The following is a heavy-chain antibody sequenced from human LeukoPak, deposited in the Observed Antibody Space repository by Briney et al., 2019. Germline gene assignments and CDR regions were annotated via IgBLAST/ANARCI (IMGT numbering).Heavy chain of an antibody. CDR2: ISAYNHNT. CDR1: GYSFINFG. J-gene: IGHJ4*02. V-gene: IGHV1-18*01. CDR3: ARDLMYCDTMSCYDGDFDY. Sequence: AASVKVSCKASGYSFINFGLSWVRQAPGQGLEWMGWISAYNHNTNYAQKFQGRVTMTIDTSTTTVYMELRSLRSDDTANYYCARDLMYCDTMSCYDGDFDYWGQGTPVTVSS. D-gene: IGHD2-2*01.